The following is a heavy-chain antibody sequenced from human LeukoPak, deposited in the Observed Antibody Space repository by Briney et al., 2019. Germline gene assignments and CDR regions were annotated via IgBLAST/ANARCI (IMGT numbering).Heavy chain of an antibody. J-gene: IGHJ4*02. Sequence: GGSLRLSCAGSGFTFDDYAMHWVRQAPGKGLEWVSLISWDGGSTYYADSVKGRFTISRDNSKNSLYLQMNSLRAEYTALYYCAKGLGYCSSTSCYAGGAFDYWGQGTLVTVSS. CDR2: ISWDGGST. CDR1: GFTFDDYA. D-gene: IGHD2-2*01. V-gene: IGHV3-43D*04. CDR3: AKGLGYCSSTSCYAGGAFDY.